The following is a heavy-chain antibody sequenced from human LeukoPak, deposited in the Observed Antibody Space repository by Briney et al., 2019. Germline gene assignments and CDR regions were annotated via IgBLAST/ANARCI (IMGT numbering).Heavy chain of an antibody. CDR2: IYYSGST. J-gene: IGHJ4*02. D-gene: IGHD6-6*01. CDR3: ARDDSSSSLSGFDY. Sequence: SETLSLTCTVSGGSTSSHYWSWIRQPPGKGLEWIGSIYYSGSTYYNPSLKSRVTISVDTSKNQFSLKLSSVTAADTAVYYCARDDSSSSLSGFDYWGQGTLVTVSS. V-gene: IGHV4-59*11. CDR1: GGSTSSHY.